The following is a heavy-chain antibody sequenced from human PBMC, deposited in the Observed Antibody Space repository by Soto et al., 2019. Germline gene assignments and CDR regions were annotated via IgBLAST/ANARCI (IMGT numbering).Heavy chain of an antibody. V-gene: IGHV4-34*01. Sequence: QVQLQQWGAGLLKPSETLSLTCAVYGETFSGYYWNWIRQPPGKGLEWIGEVDHSGSTNYNPSLKSRVTISADTSKNQVSLKMNSVTAADTAIYYCSRRRDASTVDYWGQGTLVTVSS. D-gene: IGHD4-4*01. CDR1: GETFSGYY. CDR3: SRRRDASTVDY. CDR2: VDHSGST. J-gene: IGHJ4*02.